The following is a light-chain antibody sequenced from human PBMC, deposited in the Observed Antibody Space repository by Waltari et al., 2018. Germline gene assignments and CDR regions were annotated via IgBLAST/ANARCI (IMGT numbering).Light chain of an antibody. J-gene: IGLJ2*01. CDR1: SSNTGAGYD. CDR2: GTT. V-gene: IGLV1-40*01. CDR3: QAYDRSLSGSV. Sequence: QSVLTQPPSVSGAPGQRVTISCTGSSSNTGAGYDVNWYQQLPGTAPKLLISGTTSRIAGVPDRFSGSKSGASASLASSGLQAEDEAEYYCQAYDRSLSGSVFGGGTKLTVL.